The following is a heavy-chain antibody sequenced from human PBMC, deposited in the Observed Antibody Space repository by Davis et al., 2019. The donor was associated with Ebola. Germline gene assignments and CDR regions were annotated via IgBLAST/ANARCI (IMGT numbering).Heavy chain of an antibody. V-gene: IGHV3-23*01. CDR2: ISGDGTNT. CDR1: GFTFNNYA. Sequence: PGGSLRLSCAASGFTFNNYAMTWVRQAPGKGLEWISLISGDGTNTYYADSVKGRFTISRDNAENTLYLQMNSLRAEDTAVYYCARVTIFGVVTAWGQGTLVTVSS. J-gene: IGHJ5*02. CDR3: ARVTIFGVVTA. D-gene: IGHD3-3*01.